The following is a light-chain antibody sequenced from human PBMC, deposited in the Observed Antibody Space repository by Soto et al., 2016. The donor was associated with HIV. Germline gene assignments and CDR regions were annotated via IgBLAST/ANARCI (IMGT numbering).Light chain of an antibody. Sequence: DIQMTQSPSSLSASVGDRVTITCRASQSISSYLNWYQQKPGKAPKFLIYAASSLQSGVPSRFSGSGSGTDFTLTISSLQPEDFATYYCQQSYSTPLTFGGGPRWRS. V-gene: IGKV1-39*01. CDR2: AAS. CDR1: QSISSY. J-gene: IGKJ4*01. CDR3: QQSYSTPLT.